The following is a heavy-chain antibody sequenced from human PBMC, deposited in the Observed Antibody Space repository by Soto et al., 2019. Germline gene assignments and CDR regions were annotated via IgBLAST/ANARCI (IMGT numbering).Heavy chain of an antibody. CDR2: ISSNSGAI. V-gene: IGHV3-9*01. CDR1: GFIFEDYD. J-gene: IGHJ4*02. Sequence: QPGGSLRLSCVASGFIFEDYDMHWVRQVPGKGLEWVSSISSNSGAIKYADSLKGRFTLSRDNAKNSMYLEMSSLRLEDTAFYFCVKGTFSSSKVIFDYWGQGTLVTVSS. D-gene: IGHD6-6*01. CDR3: VKGTFSSSKVIFDY.